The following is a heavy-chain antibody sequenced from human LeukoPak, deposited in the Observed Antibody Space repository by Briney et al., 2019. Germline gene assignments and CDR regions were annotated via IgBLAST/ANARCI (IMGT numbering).Heavy chain of an antibody. D-gene: IGHD1-26*01. J-gene: IGHJ4*02. Sequence: AAVKASCKASGYTFTGYYMHGVRQAPGQGLEWMGRINPNSGGTNYAQKFQGRVTMTRDTSIRTAYMELSRLRSDDTAVYYCTRESWSYHGNDYWGQGTLVTVSS. V-gene: IGHV1-2*06. CDR2: INPNSGGT. CDR3: TRESWSYHGNDY. CDR1: GYTFTGYY.